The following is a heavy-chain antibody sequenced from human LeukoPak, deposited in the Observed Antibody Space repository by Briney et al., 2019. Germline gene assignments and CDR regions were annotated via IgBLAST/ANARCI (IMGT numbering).Heavy chain of an antibody. J-gene: IGHJ4*02. CDR1: GFSISNYA. D-gene: IGHD3-22*01. CDR2: IRRDGGST. V-gene: IGHV3-64*01. Sequence: GGSLRLSCAASGFSISNYAIHWGRQAPGKGLEHVSSIRRDGGSTYYAKSVRGRLTISRGTSKNTLYLQMGSLRAEDMAIYYCARDSSGYYRFYTYVDNWGQGTLVTVSS. CDR3: ARDSSGYYRFYTYVDN.